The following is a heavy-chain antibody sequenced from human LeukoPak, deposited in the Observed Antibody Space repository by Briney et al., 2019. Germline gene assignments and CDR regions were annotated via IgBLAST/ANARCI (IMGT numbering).Heavy chain of an antibody. V-gene: IGHV5-51*01. CDR1: GYSFTSHW. CDR3: TRHIAAAGPDY. J-gene: IGHJ4*02. D-gene: IGHD6-13*01. CDR2: IYAGDSGT. Sequence: GESLKISCRGSGYSFTSHWIGWVRQMPGKGLEWMAIIYAGDSGTRISPSFQGQVTISADKSISTAYLQWSSLKASDTAIYYSTRHIAAAGPDYWGQGTLVTVSS.